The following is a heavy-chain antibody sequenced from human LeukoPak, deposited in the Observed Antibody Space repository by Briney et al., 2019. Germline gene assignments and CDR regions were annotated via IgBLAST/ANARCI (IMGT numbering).Heavy chain of an antibody. J-gene: IGHJ4*02. Sequence: PGGSLRLSCAASGFTVSSDYISWVRQAPGKGVEGVAVIYSGGSTNYADSVRARFTISRDNSKNTVYLQMNSLRVGDTAVYYCARATLDNWGQGTLVTVSS. CDR3: ARATLDN. CDR1: GFTVSSDY. V-gene: IGHV3-53*01. CDR2: IYSGGST.